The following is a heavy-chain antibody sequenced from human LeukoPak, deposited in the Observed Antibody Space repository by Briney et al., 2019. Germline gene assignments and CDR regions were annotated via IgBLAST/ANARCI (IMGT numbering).Heavy chain of an antibody. CDR2: IKQDGSEI. V-gene: IGHV3-7*01. CDR1: GFTFSGYW. CDR3: ARDKIVGPTTLDY. Sequence: GGSLRLSCAASGFTFSGYWMSWVRQTPEKGLEWAANIKQDGSEIYYVDSVKGRFTISRDNAENSLYLQMNSLRADDTAVYYCARDKIVGPTTLDYWGQGTLVTVSS. J-gene: IGHJ4*02. D-gene: IGHD1-26*01.